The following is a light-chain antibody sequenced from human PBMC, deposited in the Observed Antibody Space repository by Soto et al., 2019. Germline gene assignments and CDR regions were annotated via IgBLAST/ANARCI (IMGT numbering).Light chain of an antibody. J-gene: IGLJ1*01. Sequence: QSAPTQPAPLSWSPGQSITISFPGTSSDVGGYNYVSWYQQHPGKAPKLMIYDVSNRPSGVSNRFSGSKSGNTASLTISGLQAEDEADYYCSSYTSSSTPYVFGTGTKVTVL. CDR3: SSYTSSSTPYV. CDR2: DVS. CDR1: SSDVGGYNY. V-gene: IGLV2-14*01.